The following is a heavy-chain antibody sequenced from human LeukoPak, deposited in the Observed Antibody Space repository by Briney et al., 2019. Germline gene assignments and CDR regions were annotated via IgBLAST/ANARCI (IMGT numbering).Heavy chain of an antibody. CDR3: ARRVRSADHRCDL. D-gene: IGHD1-14*01. Sequence: SEALCVTSADPLGSFSIYSLTTIPQSPGKGLEWIGEINHSGKTNYNTYLKSRVTIPVDKSNKQFPLQVTSVTAADTALYYCARRVRSADHRCDLWGEGTLVTDSS. CDR2: INHSGKT. V-gene: IGHV4-34*01. J-gene: IGHJ4*02. CDR1: LGSFSIYS.